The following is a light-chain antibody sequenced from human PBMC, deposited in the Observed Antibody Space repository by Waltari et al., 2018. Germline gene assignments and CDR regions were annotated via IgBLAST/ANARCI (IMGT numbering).Light chain of an antibody. V-gene: IGKV3-15*01. J-gene: IGKJ2*01. CDR1: QSVTTN. CDR2: GAS. Sequence: EIVMTQSPATLSVSPGERAVLSCRASQSVTTNLAWYQQKPGQAPRLLIYGASTRATNIPARFSGSGSGTEFNLTISGLQSEDFAVYYCHQYNNGPPYNFGQGTKLEI. CDR3: HQYNNGPPYN.